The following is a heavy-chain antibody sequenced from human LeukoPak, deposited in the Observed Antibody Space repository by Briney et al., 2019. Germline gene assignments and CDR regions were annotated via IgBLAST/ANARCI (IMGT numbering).Heavy chain of an antibody. D-gene: IGHD3-3*01. J-gene: IGHJ3*02. CDR2: ISSSSSTI. V-gene: IGHV3-48*01. CDR3: ARGITIFGVVPNPDAFDI. CDR1: GFTFSSYA. Sequence: PGGSLRLSCAASGFTFSSYAMSWVRQAPGKGLEWVSYISSSSSTIYYADSVKGRFTISRDNAKNSLYLQMNSLRAEDTAVYYCARGITIFGVVPNPDAFDIWGQGTMVTVSS.